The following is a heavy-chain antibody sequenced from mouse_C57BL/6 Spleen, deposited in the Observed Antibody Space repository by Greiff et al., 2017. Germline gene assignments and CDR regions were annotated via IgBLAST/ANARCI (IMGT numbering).Heavy chain of an antibody. CDR1: GYTFTGYW. J-gene: IGHJ4*01. CDR3: ATYDYDGMDY. D-gene: IGHD2-4*01. Sequence: QVQLKQSGAELMKPGASVKLSCKATGYTFTGYWIEWVKQRPGHGLEWIGEILPGSGSTNYTEKFKGKATFTADTSSNTAYMQLSSLTTEDSAIYYCATYDYDGMDYWGQGTSVTVSS. V-gene: IGHV1-9*01. CDR2: ILPGSGST.